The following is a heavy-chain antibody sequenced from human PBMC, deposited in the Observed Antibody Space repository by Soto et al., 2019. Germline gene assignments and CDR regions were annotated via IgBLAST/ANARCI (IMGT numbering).Heavy chain of an antibody. V-gene: IGHV1-69*13. J-gene: IGHJ6*02. CDR3: ARDVEYSSSSAYYYGMDV. CDR2: IIPIFGTA. CDR1: RGTFSSYA. Sequence: SVKVSCKASRGTFSSYAISWVRQAPGQGLEWMGGIIPIFGTANYAQKFQGRVTITADESTSTAYMELSSLRSEDTAVYYCARDVEYSSSSAYYYGMDVWGQGTTVTVSS. D-gene: IGHD6-6*01.